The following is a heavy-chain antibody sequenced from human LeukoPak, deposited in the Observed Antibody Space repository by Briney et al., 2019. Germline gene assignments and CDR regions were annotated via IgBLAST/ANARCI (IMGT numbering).Heavy chain of an antibody. D-gene: IGHD1-26*01. Sequence: GGSPRLSCAASGFTFSSYSMNWVRQAPGKELEWVSSISSSSSYIYYADSVKGRFTISRDNAKNSLYLQMNSLRAEDTAVYYCARVDRPSGSDYWGQGTLVTVSS. CDR1: GFTFSSYS. CDR3: ARVDRPSGSDY. CDR2: ISSSSSYI. J-gene: IGHJ4*02. V-gene: IGHV3-21*01.